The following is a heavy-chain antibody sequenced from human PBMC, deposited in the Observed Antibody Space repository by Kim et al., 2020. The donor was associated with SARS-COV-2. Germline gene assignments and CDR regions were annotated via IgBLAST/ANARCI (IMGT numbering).Heavy chain of an antibody. CDR2: ISWNSGSI. D-gene: IGHD6-19*01. CDR3: ASIAVAGTFDYYYGMDV. J-gene: IGHJ6*02. CDR1: GFTFDDYA. Sequence: GGSLRLSCAASGFTFDDYAMHWVRQAPGKGLEWVSGISWNSGSIGYADSVKGRFTISRDNAKNSLYLQMNSLRAEDTALYYCASIAVAGTFDYYYGMDVWGQGATVTVYS. V-gene: IGHV3-9*01.